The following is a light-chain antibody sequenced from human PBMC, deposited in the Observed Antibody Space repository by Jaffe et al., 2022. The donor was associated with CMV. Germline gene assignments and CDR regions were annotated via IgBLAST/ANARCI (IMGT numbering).Light chain of an antibody. CDR3: QQSYSSLWS. V-gene: IGKV1-39*01. J-gene: IGKJ1*01. Sequence: DIQMTQSPSSLSASVGDRVTITCRASQSISNSLNWYQQKPGKAPKLLISVASTLQSGVPSRFSGSGSGTEFTLTITTLQPEDFAAYYCQQSYSSLWSFGQGTKVEF. CDR2: VAS. CDR1: QSISNS.